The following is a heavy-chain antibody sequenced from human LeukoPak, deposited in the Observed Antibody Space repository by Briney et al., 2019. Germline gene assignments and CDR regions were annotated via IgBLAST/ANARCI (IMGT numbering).Heavy chain of an antibody. D-gene: IGHD6-13*01. Sequence: GGSLRLSCAASGFTFSSYSMNWVRQAPGKGLEWVSYISSSSSTIYYADSVKGRFTISRDNAKNSLYLQMNSLRAEDTAVYYCAREKGAAAGRIDYWGQGTLVTVSS. J-gene: IGHJ4*02. CDR3: AREKGAAAGRIDY. CDR1: GFTFSSYS. CDR2: ISSSSSTI. V-gene: IGHV3-48*04.